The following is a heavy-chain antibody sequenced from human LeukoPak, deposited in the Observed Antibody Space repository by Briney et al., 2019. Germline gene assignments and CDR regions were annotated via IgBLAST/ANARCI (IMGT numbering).Heavy chain of an antibody. Sequence: ASVKVSFKASGYTFTSYDINWVRQATGQGLEWMGWMNPNSGNTGYAQKFQGRVTITRNTSISTAYMELSSLRSEDTAVYYCARDARGGNSYYFDYWGQGTLVTVSS. J-gene: IGHJ4*02. CDR3: ARDARGGNSYYFDY. D-gene: IGHD4-23*01. V-gene: IGHV1-8*03. CDR2: MNPNSGNT. CDR1: GYTFTSYD.